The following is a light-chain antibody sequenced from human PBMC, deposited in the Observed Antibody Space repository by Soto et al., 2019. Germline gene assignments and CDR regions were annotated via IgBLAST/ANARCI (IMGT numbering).Light chain of an antibody. CDR2: GAS. V-gene: IGKV3-15*01. J-gene: IGKJ1*01. CDR3: QQYNNWPKT. CDR1: QSIRSN. Sequence: EIVMTQSRATLSVSPGERATLSCRASQSIRSNYLAWYQQKPGQAPRLLIYGASTRATGIPARFSGSGSGTEFTLTISSLQSEECAVYYCQQYNNWPKTVGQGTKVDIK.